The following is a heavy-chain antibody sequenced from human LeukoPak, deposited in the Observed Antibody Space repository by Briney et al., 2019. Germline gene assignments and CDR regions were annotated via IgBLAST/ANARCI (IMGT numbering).Heavy chain of an antibody. CDR2: IKQDGSEK. CDR1: GFTFSNLW. V-gene: IGHV3-7*01. D-gene: IGHD2-2*01. CDR3: ARPRIYCSSTSCYWFDP. J-gene: IGHJ5*02. Sequence: GGSLRLSCAASGFTFSNLWMSWVRQAPGKGLKWVANIKQDGSEKYYVDSVKGRFTISRDNAKNSLYLQMNSLRAEDTAVYYCARPRIYCSSTSCYWFDPWGQGTLVTVSS.